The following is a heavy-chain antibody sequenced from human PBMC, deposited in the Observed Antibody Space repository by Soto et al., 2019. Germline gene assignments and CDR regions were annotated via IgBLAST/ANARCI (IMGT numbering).Heavy chain of an antibody. Sequence: PGGSLRLSCAASGFTFSRYSMNWVRQAPGKGLEWVSSISSTTNYIYYADSMKDRFTVSRGNAKNSVYLDMNSLSAEDTAVYYCARESEDLTSNFDYWGQGTLVTVSS. V-gene: IGHV3-21*01. CDR3: ARESEDLTSNFDY. J-gene: IGHJ4*02. CDR2: ISSTTNYI. CDR1: GFTFSRYS.